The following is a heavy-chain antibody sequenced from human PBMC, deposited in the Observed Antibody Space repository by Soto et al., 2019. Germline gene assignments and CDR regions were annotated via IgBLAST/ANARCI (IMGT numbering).Heavy chain of an antibody. CDR3: ARQLYYYDSSGYSD. CDR1: GFTFSSYS. CDR2: ISSSSSYI. D-gene: IGHD3-22*01. J-gene: IGHJ4*02. V-gene: IGHV3-21*01. Sequence: EVPLVESGGGLVKPGGSLRLSCAASGFTFSSYSMNWVRQAPGKGLEWVSSISSSSSYIYYVDSVKGRFTISRDNAKNSLYLQMNSLRAEDTAVYYCARQLYYYDSSGYSDWGQGTLVTVSS.